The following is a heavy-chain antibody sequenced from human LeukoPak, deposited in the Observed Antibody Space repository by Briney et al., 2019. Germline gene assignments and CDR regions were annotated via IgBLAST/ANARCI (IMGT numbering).Heavy chain of an antibody. CDR2: IGPAGDT. CDR1: GFTLSLYD. D-gene: IGHD3-10*01. CDR3: ARGGSGSYRIRDYCYGMDV. Sequence: GGSLRLSCAASGFTLSLYDMHWVRQVTGKGLEWVSGIGPAGDTYYADSAKGRFIISREDAKDSLYLQMNSLRAGDTAVYHCARGGSGSYRIRDYCYGMDVWGQGTTVTVSS. J-gene: IGHJ6*02. V-gene: IGHV3-13*01.